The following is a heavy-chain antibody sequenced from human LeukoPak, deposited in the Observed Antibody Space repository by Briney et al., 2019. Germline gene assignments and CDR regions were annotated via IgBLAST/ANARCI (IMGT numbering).Heavy chain of an antibody. CDR2: IYYSGST. CDR3: ARHGGTSGRSYRQDAFDI. CDR1: GGSISGDY. D-gene: IGHD3-10*01. V-gene: IGHV4-59*08. Sequence: SETLSLTCTVSGGSISGDYWSWIRQPPGKGLEGIGYIYYSGSTNYNPSLKSRVTISGDTSKNQFSLRLISVTAADTAVYYCARHGGTSGRSYRQDAFDIWGQGTMVTVSS. J-gene: IGHJ3*02.